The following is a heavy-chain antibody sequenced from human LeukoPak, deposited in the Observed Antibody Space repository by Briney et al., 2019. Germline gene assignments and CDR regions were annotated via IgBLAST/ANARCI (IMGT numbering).Heavy chain of an antibody. CDR1: GFTFSTYW. CDR2: IKEDGSEK. CDR3: AKDSEVITMMSVYFDY. D-gene: IGHD3-22*01. V-gene: IGHV3-7*03. J-gene: IGHJ4*02. Sequence: PGGSLRLSCAASGFTFSTYWLSWVRQAPGKGLEWVANIKEDGSEKYYVDSLKGRFTISGDNSRNTLFLQMNSLRAEDTAVYYCAKDSEVITMMSVYFDYWGQGTLVTVSS.